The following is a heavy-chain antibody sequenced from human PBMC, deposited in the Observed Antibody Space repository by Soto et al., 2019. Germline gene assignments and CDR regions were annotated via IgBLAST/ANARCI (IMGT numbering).Heavy chain of an antibody. V-gene: IGHV3-30*03. J-gene: IGHJ4*02. Sequence: QAPLVESGGGVVQPGRSLRLSCAASGFTFTIYGMHWVRQAPGTRLEWVAVISYDGGLQHYADSVKGRFTISRDNSKNMVLLQMNSLRAEDTAVYYCVSDRGYGHASVPYSWGQGTLVSVSS. CDR3: VSDRGYGHASVPYS. CDR2: ISYDGGLQ. D-gene: IGHD5-18*01. CDR1: GFTFTIYG.